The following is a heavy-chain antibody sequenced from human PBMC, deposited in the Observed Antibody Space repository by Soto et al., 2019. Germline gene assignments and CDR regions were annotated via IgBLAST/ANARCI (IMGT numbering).Heavy chain of an antibody. CDR1: GFTFSSYS. V-gene: IGHV3-21*01. CDR2: ISSSSSYI. CDR3: ARDYFGDPYWPGGGVDF. Sequence: GGSLRLSCAASGFTFSSYSMNWVRQAPGKGLEWVSSISSSSSYIYYADSVKGRFTISRDNAKNSLYLQMNSLRAEDTAVYCGARDYFGDPYWPGGGVDFWGQGTLVTVSS. J-gene: IGHJ4*02. D-gene: IGHD3-16*01.